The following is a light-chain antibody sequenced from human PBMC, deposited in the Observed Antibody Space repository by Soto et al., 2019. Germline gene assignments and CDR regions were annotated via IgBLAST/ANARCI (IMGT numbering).Light chain of an antibody. CDR2: GAS. Sequence: EIVMTQSPATLSVSAGERATLSCRASQSVSSNLAWYQQKPGQAPRLLIYGASSRATGIPDRFSGSGSGTDFTLTISRLEPEDFAVYYCQQYGSPLTFGGGTKVDIK. CDR1: QSVSSN. J-gene: IGKJ4*01. V-gene: IGKV3-20*01. CDR3: QQYGSPLT.